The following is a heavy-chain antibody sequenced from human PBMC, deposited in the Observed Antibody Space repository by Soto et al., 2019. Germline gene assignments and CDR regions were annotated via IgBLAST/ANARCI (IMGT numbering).Heavy chain of an antibody. CDR1: GYTFTGYY. CDR3: ARGPATIFGVVIPSAPFDY. CDR2: INPNSGGT. V-gene: IGHV1-2*04. D-gene: IGHD3-3*01. J-gene: IGHJ4*02. Sequence: QVQLVQSGAEVKKPGASVKVSCKASGYTFTGYYMHWVRQAPGQGLEWMGWINPNSGGTNYAQKFQGWVTMTRDTSISTAYMELSRLRSDDTAVYYCARGPATIFGVVIPSAPFDYWGQGTLVTVSS.